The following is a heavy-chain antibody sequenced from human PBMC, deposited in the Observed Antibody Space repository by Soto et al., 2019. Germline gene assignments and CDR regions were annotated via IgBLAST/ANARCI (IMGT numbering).Heavy chain of an antibody. CDR2: IYHSGST. V-gene: IGHV4-30-2*03. CDR1: GGSISSGGYS. J-gene: IGHJ6*02. CDR3: ARLGGYCSSTSCYGYYGMDV. Sequence: SETLSLTCAVSGGSISSGGYSWSWIRQPPGKGLEWIGYIYHSGSTYYNPSLESRVTISVDTSKNQFSLKVSSVTVADTAVYYCARLGGYCSSTSCYGYYGMDVWGQGTTVTSP. D-gene: IGHD2-2*01.